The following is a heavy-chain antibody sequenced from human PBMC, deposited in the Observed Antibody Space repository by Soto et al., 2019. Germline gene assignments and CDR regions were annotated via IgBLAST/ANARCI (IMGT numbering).Heavy chain of an antibody. CDR3: AKDMSCSGGSCYTYYFDY. D-gene: IGHD2-15*01. CDR1: GFTFSSYA. J-gene: IGHJ4*02. Sequence: EVQLLESGGGLVQPGGSLRLSCAASGFTFSSYAMSWVRQAPGKGLEWVSAISGSGGSTYYADSVKGRFTISRDNSKNRLYLQMNSLRAEDTAVYYCAKDMSCSGGSCYTYYFDYWGQGTLVTVSS. CDR2: ISGSGGST. V-gene: IGHV3-23*01.